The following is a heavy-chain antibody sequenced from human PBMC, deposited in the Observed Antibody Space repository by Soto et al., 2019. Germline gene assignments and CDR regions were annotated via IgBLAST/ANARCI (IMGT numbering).Heavy chain of an antibody. J-gene: IGHJ4*02. CDR2: IIPIFGTA. Sequence: QVQLVQSGAEVKKTGSSVKVSCKASGGTFSSYAISWVRQAPGQGLEWMGGIIPIFGTANYAQKFQGRVTITADKSTSTAYMELSSLRSEDTAVYYCARDFGENYYDSSGYYYEVGYWGQGTLVTGSS. CDR3: ARDFGENYYDSSGYYYEVGY. CDR1: GGTFSSYA. V-gene: IGHV1-69*06. D-gene: IGHD3-22*01.